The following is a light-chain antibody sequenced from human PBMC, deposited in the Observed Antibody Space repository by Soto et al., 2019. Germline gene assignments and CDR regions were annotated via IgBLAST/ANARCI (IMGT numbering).Light chain of an antibody. J-gene: IGKJ4*01. CDR3: QQALT. CDR2: GAS. V-gene: IGKV3D-7*01. CDR1: QTVSRYY. Sequence: VLTQSPATLSLSPGGRATLSCRASQTVSRYYLSWYQKRPGQPPRLLIYGASTRATGVPDRFSGSGSGADFTLTISSLQAEDVAVYYCQQALTFGGGTTVE.